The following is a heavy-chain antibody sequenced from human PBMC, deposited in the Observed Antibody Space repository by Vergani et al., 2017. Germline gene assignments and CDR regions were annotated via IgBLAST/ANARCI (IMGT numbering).Heavy chain of an antibody. Sequence: QVQLVQSGAEVKKPGASVKVSCKASGYTFTSYGISWVRQAPGQGLEWMGIINPSGGSTSYAQKFQGRVTMTRDTSTSTVYMELSSLRSEDTAVYYCARQGGSGWYGGFDYWGQGTLVTVSS. CDR1: GYTFTSYG. CDR2: INPSGGST. V-gene: IGHV1-46*03. J-gene: IGHJ4*02. CDR3: ARQGGSGWYGGFDY. D-gene: IGHD6-19*01.